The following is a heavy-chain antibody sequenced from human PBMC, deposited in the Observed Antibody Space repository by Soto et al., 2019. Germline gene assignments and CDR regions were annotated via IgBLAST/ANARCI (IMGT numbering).Heavy chain of an antibody. Sequence: QVQLVESGGGVVQPGRSIRLSCAASGFTFSSYGMHWVRQAPGKGLGWVAVISYDGSNKYYADSVKGRFTISRDNSKNTLYLQMNSLRAEDTAVYYCAKDMGGGYDLSCQCYYYYGMDVWGQGTTVTVSS. CDR3: AKDMGGGYDLSCQCYYYYGMDV. V-gene: IGHV3-30*18. CDR2: ISYDGSNK. CDR1: GFTFSSYG. J-gene: IGHJ6*02. D-gene: IGHD5-12*01.